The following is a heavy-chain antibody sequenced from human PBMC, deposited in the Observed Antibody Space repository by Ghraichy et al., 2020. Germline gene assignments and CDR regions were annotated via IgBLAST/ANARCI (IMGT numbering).Heavy chain of an antibody. CDR1: GFTVSGNY. CDR2: IYSGGST. CDR3: ARDHVFCAGNECYYYYNYGMDV. Sequence: ETLSLTCAVSGFTVSGNYMTWVRQAPGKGLEWVSIIYSGGSTYYADSVKGRFTISRDNPKNTVYLQMNSLRAEDTAVYFCARDHVFCAGNECYYYYNYGMDVWGQGTTVTVSS. J-gene: IGHJ6*02. D-gene: IGHD2-21*01. V-gene: IGHV3-53*01.